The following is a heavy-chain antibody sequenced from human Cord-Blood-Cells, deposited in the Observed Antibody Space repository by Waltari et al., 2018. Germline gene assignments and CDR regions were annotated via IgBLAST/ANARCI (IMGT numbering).Heavy chain of an antibody. CDR3: ARSGVVVPAAILAFDI. CDR1: GYTSTGYY. CDR2: IDTDSGRT. J-gene: IGHJ3*02. V-gene: IGHV1-2*02. Sequence: QVQLVQSGAEVKKPGASVKVSCKASGYTSTGYYMHWVRQAPGQGLEWVGWIDTDSGRTSNPHKLEGRVSMNKDTSTMTAYMGPSRLRPDDTAVYDCARSGVVVPAAILAFDIWGQGTMVTVSS. D-gene: IGHD2-2*02.